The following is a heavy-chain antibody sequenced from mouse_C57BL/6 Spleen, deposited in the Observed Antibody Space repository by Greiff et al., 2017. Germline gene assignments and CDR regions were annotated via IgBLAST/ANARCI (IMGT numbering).Heavy chain of an antibody. J-gene: IGHJ2*01. CDR2: IDPSDSYT. V-gene: IGHV1-50*01. CDR3: ARSSNGFDY. Sequence: VQLQQPGAELVKPGASVKLSCKASGYTFTSYLMQWVKQRPGQGLEWIGEIDPSDSYTNYNQKFKGKATLTVDTSSSTAYMQLSSLTSEDSAVYYCARSSNGFDYWGQGTTLTVSS. CDR1: GYTFTSYL.